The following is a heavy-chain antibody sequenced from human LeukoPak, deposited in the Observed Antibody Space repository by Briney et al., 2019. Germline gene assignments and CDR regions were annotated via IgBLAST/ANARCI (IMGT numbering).Heavy chain of an antibody. CDR2: ISGSGGST. CDR1: GFTFSSYA. CDR3: ARAGLWDYSDSSGYHNGAFDI. D-gene: IGHD3-22*01. V-gene: IGHV3-23*01. Sequence: GGSLRLSCAASGFTFSSYAMSWVRQAPGKGLEWVSGISGSGGSTYYADSVKGRFTISRDNSKNTLYLQMNRLRSDDTAVYYCARAGLWDYSDSSGYHNGAFDIWGQGTMVTVSS. J-gene: IGHJ3*02.